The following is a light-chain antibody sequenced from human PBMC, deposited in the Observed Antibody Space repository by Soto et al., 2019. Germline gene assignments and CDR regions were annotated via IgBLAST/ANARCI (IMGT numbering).Light chain of an antibody. CDR1: SSYVGGYNY. V-gene: IGLV2-14*01. Sequence: QSVLTQPASVSGSPGQSITISCTGTSSYVGGYNYVSWYQQHPGKAPKLMIYDVSNRPSGVSNRFSGSKSGNTASLTISGLQAEDEADYYCSSYTSSSPYVFGTGTKLTVL. J-gene: IGLJ1*01. CDR3: SSYTSSSPYV. CDR2: DVS.